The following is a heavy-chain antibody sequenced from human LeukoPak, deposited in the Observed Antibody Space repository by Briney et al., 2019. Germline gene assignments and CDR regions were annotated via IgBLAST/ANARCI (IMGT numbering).Heavy chain of an antibody. CDR3: AREPRRNYSTNSCCVTHSYYMDV. Sequence: PGVSLTLSCAASGFTFDYYDMRGLRQAPGKGLEGVSGINWNGGSTVYADCVKGRFTISRDNAKNSLYLQMNSMRAEDTAVYYCAREPRRNYSTNSCCVTHSYYMDVWGQGTTVTVSS. CDR1: GFTFDYYD. J-gene: IGHJ6*03. V-gene: IGHV3-20*04. D-gene: IGHD2-2*01. CDR2: INWNGGST.